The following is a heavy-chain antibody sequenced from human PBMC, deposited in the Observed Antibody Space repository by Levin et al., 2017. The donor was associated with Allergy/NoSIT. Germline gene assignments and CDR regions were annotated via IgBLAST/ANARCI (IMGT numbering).Heavy chain of an antibody. D-gene: IGHD3-16*01. CDR2: IYYSGGT. J-gene: IGHJ5*02. CDR1: GGSISTYY. Sequence: SETLSLICTVSGGSISTYYWSWIRQPPGKGLEWIGYIYYSGGTDYNPSLKSRVTISVDTSKNQFSLKLSSVTAADTAVYYCVRHPPRGSGGFTYAVLNWFDPWGQGTLVTVSS. V-gene: IGHV4-59*08. CDR3: VRHPPRGSGGFTYAVLNWFDP.